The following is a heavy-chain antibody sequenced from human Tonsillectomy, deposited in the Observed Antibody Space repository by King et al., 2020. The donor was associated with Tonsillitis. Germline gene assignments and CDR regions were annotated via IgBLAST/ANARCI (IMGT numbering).Heavy chain of an antibody. CDR2: IQYDGSNK. J-gene: IGHJ4*02. D-gene: IGHD2-21*02. Sequence: VQLVESGGGVVQPGGSLRLSCAASGFTFSSYGMHWVRQAPGKGLEWVAFIQYDGSNKYYADSVKGRFTISRDNSKNTLYLQMNSLRAEDTAVYYCAKDPRGVTQGDYWGQGTLVTVSS. CDR1: GFTFSSYG. V-gene: IGHV3-30*02. CDR3: AKDPRGVTQGDY.